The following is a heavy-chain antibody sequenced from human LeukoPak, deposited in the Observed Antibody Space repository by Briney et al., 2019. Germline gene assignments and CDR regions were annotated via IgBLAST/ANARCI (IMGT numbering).Heavy chain of an antibody. CDR1: GGTFSSYA. V-gene: IGHV1-69*04. D-gene: IGHD2-8*01. CDR3: ARDSSGIVLMVYAIYFDY. Sequence: ASVKVSCKASGGTFSSYAISWVRQAPGQGLEWMGRIIPILGIANHAQKFQGRVTITADKSTSTAYMELSSLRSEDTAVYYCARDSSGIVLMVYAIYFDYWGQGTLVTVSS. CDR2: IIPILGIA. J-gene: IGHJ4*02.